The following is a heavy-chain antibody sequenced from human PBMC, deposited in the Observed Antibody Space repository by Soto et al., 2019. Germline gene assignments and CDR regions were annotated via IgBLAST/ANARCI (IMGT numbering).Heavy chain of an antibody. V-gene: IGHV4-30-4*01. D-gene: IGHD2-2*01. Sequence: SETLSLTCTVSGGSISSGDYYWSWIRQPPGKGLEWIGYIYYSGSTYYNPSLKSRVTISVDTSKDQFSLKLGSVTAADTAVYYCARVESSTSWGLYYYYYGMDVWGQGTTVTVSS. J-gene: IGHJ6*02. CDR1: GGSISSGDYY. CDR3: ARVESSTSWGLYYYYYGMDV. CDR2: IYYSGST.